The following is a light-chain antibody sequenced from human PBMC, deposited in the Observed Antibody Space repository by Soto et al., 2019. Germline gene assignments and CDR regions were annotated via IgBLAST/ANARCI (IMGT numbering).Light chain of an antibody. CDR1: QSFSSN. CDR3: QQYNNWPRT. V-gene: IGKV3-15*01. Sequence: EIVMTQPPATLSVSPGERATLSCRASQSFSSNLAWYQQKPGQAPRLLIYGASTRATGVPARFSGSGSGTEFTLTISSLQSEDFAVYYCQQYNNWPRTFGQGTRLEIK. J-gene: IGKJ5*01. CDR2: GAS.